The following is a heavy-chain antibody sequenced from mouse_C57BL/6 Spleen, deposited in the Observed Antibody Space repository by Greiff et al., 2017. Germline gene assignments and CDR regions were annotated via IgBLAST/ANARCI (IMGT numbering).Heavy chain of an antibody. CDR1: GYTFTSYW. D-gene: IGHD2-1*01. CDR2: IHPNSGST. Sequence: VQLQQPGAELVKPGASVKLSCKASGYTFTSYWMHWVKQRPGQGLEWIGMIHPNSGSTNYNEKFKSKATLTVDKSSSTAYMQLSSLTSEDSAVYYCARSGFYYGNYDAMDYWGQGTSVTVSS. J-gene: IGHJ4*01. V-gene: IGHV1-64*01. CDR3: ARSGFYYGNYDAMDY.